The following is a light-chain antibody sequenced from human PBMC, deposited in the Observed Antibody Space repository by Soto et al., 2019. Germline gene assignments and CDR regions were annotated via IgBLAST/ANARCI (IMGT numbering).Light chain of an antibody. V-gene: IGLV3-1*01. CDR3: QAWDRSTAV. CDR1: KLGDKY. J-gene: IGLJ1*01. CDR2: EDS. Sequence: SYELTQPPSVSVSPGQTASITCSGAKLGDKYACWYQQKPGQSPVLVIYEDSKRPSGIPERFSGSNSGNTATLTISGTQAMDEADYYCQAWDRSTAVFGTGTKLTVL.